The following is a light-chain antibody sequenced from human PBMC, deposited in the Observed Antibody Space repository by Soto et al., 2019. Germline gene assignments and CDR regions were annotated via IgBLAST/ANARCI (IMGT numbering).Light chain of an antibody. CDR3: GAWDASLSVVL. CDR2: DDN. J-gene: IGLJ2*01. CDR1: SSNIGSHY. Sequence: QTVLTQPPSVSAAPGQKVTISCSGSSSNIGSHYVSWYQQVPGTAPKLLIYDDNKRPSKIPDRFSASKSGTSATLDIAGLQTGDEADYYCGAWDASLSVVLFGGGTKVTVL. V-gene: IGLV1-51*01.